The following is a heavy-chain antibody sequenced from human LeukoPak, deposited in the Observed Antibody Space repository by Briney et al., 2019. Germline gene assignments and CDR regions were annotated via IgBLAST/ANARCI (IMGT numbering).Heavy chain of an antibody. CDR2: ITPSGGT. V-gene: IGHV1-2*02. CDR1: GYTFTSYA. CDR3: ARDRYGDGFAHLDY. Sequence: ASVKVSCKASGYTFTSYAIHWVRQAPGQGLEWMGWITPSGGTNYPQKFQGRVAITWDTSITTAYMDLSRLTSDDTAVYYCARDRYGDGFAHLDYWGQGALVSVSS. D-gene: IGHD5-24*01. J-gene: IGHJ4*02.